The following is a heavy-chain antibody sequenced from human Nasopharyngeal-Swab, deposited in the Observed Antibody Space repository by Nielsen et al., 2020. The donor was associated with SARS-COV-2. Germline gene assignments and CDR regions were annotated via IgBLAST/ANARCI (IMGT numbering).Heavy chain of an antibody. CDR1: GFTFSSYW. J-gene: IGHJ5*02. CDR2: INSDGSST. V-gene: IGHV3-74*01. CDR3: ARVEYDYVWGSYLADGWFDP. D-gene: IGHD3-16*02. Sequence: GESLKISCAASGFTFSSYWMHWVRQAPGKGLVWVSRINSDGSSTSYADSVKGRFTISRDNAKNTLYLQMSSLRAEDTAVYYCARVEYDYVWGSYLADGWFDPWGQGTLVTVSS.